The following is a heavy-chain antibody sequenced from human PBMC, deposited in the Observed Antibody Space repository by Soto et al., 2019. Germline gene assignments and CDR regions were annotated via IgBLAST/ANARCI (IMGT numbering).Heavy chain of an antibody. CDR1: GGSISSYY. CDR3: ARRQDGYFDY. D-gene: IGHD2-15*01. V-gene: IGHV4-59*01. J-gene: IGHJ4*02. CDR2: IYYSGST. Sequence: QVQLQESGPGLVKPSETLSLTCTVSGGSISSYYWSWIRQPPGKGLEWIGYIYYSGSTNYNPSLTSRVTISVDTSKNQFSLKLSSVTAADTAVDYCARRQDGYFDYWGQGTLVTVSS.